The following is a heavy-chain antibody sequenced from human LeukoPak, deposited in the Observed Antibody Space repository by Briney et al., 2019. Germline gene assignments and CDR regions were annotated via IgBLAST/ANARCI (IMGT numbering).Heavy chain of an antibody. D-gene: IGHD2-15*01. J-gene: IGHJ1*01. CDR1: GYTFTSYD. V-gene: IGHV1-8*03. Sequence: EASVKVSCKASGYTFTSYDINWVRQATGQGLEWMGWMNPNSGNTGYAQKFQGRVTITRNTSISTAYMELSSLRSEDTAVYYCARGHRRVQCGGSCYSRQYFQHWGQGTLVTVSS. CDR2: MNPNSGNT. CDR3: ARGHRRVQCGGSCYSRQYFQH.